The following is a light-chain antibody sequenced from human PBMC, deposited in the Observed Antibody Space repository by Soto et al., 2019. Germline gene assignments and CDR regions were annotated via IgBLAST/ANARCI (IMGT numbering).Light chain of an antibody. CDR1: TGAVTSGHY. CDR3: LLSYSGTNWV. V-gene: IGLV7-46*01. CDR2: DTT. Sequence: VVTQEPSLTVSPGGTVTLTCGSSTGAVTSGHYPYWFQQKPGQAPRTLIYDTTNKHSWTPARFSGSLLGGKAALTLAGAQTDEEADYYCLLSYSGTNWVFGGGTKLTVL. J-gene: IGLJ3*02.